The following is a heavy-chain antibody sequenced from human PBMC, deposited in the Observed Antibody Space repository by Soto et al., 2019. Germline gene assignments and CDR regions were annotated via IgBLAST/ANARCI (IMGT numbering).Heavy chain of an antibody. J-gene: IGHJ4*02. CDR3: ATTKSEMYYDFWSGYFDY. Sequence: GESLKISCKGSGYSFTSYWIGWVRQMPGKGLEWMGIIYPGDSDTRYSPSFQGQVTISADKSISTAYLQWSSLKASDTAMYYCATTKSEMYYDFWSGYFDYWGQGTLVTVSS. CDR1: GYSFTSYW. D-gene: IGHD3-3*01. CDR2: IYPGDSDT. V-gene: IGHV5-51*01.